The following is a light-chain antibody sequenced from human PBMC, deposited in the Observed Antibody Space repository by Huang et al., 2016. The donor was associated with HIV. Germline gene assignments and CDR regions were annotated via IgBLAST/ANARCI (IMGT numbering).Light chain of an antibody. J-gene: IGKJ1*01. V-gene: IGKV1-NL1*01. Sequence: DIQMTQSPSSLSASVGDRVTIICRAGQGISKSLAWYQQKPGKAPKLLLYATSKLESGVTSRYSGSGSGTHYTLTISTLQPEDLATYYCQQYQSVPWTFGQGTKVAI. CDR3: QQYQSVPWT. CDR1: QGISKS. CDR2: ATS.